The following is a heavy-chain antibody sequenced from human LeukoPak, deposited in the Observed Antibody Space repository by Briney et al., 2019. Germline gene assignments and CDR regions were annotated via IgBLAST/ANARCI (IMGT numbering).Heavy chain of an antibody. CDR2: IWYDGSNK. D-gene: IGHD4-17*01. Sequence: GGSLRLSCAASGFTFSSYGMHWVRQAPGKGLEWVAVIWYDGSNKYYADSVKGRFTISRDNSKNTLYLQMNSLRAEDTAVYYCARDLEDGDLRLDPWGQGTLVTVSS. V-gene: IGHV3-33*01. CDR3: ARDLEDGDLRLDP. J-gene: IGHJ5*02. CDR1: GFTFSSYG.